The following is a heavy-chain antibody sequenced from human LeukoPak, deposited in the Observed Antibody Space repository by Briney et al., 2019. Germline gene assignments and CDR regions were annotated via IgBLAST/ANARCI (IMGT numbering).Heavy chain of an antibody. CDR1: GFTFSSYW. CDR3: ARDWFHAIDY. Sequence: GGSLRLSCAASGFTFSSYWMSWVRQAPGKGLEWVANMKQDGSGQYYVDSVRGRFTISRDNAKNSLYLQMNSLRDEDTAVYYCARDWFHAIDYWGQGTLVTVSS. D-gene: IGHD2/OR15-2a*01. V-gene: IGHV3-7*01. J-gene: IGHJ4*02. CDR2: MKQDGSGQ.